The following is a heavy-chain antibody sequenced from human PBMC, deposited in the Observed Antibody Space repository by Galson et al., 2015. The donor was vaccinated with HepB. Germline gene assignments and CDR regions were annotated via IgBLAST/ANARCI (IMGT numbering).Heavy chain of an antibody. CDR1: GFIFSDAW. Sequence: SLRLSCAASGFIFSDAWMSWVRQAPGKGLEWVANIKQDGSEKYYVDSVKGRFTISRDNAKNSLYLQMNSLRAEDTAVYYCARDRGMDWGQGTLVTVSS. J-gene: IGHJ4*02. V-gene: IGHV3-7*01. CDR2: IKQDGSEK. D-gene: IGHD5-24*01. CDR3: ARDRGMD.